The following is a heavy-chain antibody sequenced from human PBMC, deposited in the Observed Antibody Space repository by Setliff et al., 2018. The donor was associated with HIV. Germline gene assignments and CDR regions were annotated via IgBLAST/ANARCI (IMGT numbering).Heavy chain of an antibody. V-gene: IGHV4-39*07. Sequence: SETLSLTCTVSGGSISSSNYYWGWIRQPPGKGLEWIGNIYYSGSAYYNPSLTRRVILSVDSSKKQVSLKLSSVTAADSAVYYCARDRIWKGYYDYWGQGTLVTVSS. CDR2: IYYSGSA. J-gene: IGHJ4*02. CDR1: GGSISSSNYY. CDR3: ARDRIWKGYYDY. D-gene: IGHD3-3*01.